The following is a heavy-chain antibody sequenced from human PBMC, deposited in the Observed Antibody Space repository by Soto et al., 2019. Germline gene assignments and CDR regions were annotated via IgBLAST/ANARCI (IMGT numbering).Heavy chain of an antibody. CDR2: IIPIFGTA. V-gene: IGHV1-69*13. CDR1: GGTFSSYR. D-gene: IGHD3-3*01. J-gene: IGHJ6*02. CDR3: ARDIAIFGVALTYYYYGMDV. Sequence: GASVKVSCKASGGTFSSYRINWVRQAPGQGLEWVGGIIPIFGTANYAQKFKGRVTITADESTSTAYMELSSLRSEDTAVYYCARDIAIFGVALTYYYYGMDVWGQGTTVTVSS.